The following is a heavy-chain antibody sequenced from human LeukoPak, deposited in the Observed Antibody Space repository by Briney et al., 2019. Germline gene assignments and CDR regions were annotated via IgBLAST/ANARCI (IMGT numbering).Heavy chain of an antibody. CDR1: GFTFSSYG. Sequence: GGSLRLSCAASGFTFSSYGMHWVRQAPGKGLEWVAFIRYDGSNKYYADSVKGRFTISRDNSKSTLYLQMNSLRAEDTAVYYCAKTTITILDAFDIWGQGTMVTVSS. CDR2: IRYDGSNK. J-gene: IGHJ3*02. D-gene: IGHD3-3*01. CDR3: AKTTITILDAFDI. V-gene: IGHV3-30*02.